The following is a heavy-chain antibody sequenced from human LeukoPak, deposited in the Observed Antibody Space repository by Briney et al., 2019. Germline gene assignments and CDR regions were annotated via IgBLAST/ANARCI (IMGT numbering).Heavy chain of an antibody. CDR2: LYDSGNT. CDR1: GGSISSSSYY. J-gene: IGHJ4*02. CDR3: GRAQSNQMATKI. D-gene: IGHD5-24*01. Sequence: SETLSLTCTVSGGSISSSSYYWGWIRQSPGKGLEWIGGLYDSGNTYYNPSLKSRVSMPVDTSKNQFSLKLNSVTAADTAVYYCGRAQSNQMATKIWGQGTLVTVSS. V-gene: IGHV4-39*07.